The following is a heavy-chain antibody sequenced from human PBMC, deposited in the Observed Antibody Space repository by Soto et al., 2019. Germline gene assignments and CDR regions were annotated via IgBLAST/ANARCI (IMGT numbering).Heavy chain of an antibody. CDR3: AKDRTVWRLKRYHYMDV. D-gene: IGHD1-20*01. Sequence: HPGGSLRLSCAASGFTFSSYGMHWVRQAPGKGLEWVAVISYDGSNKYYADSVKGRFTISRDNSKNTLYLQMNSLRAEDTAVYYYAKDRTVWRLKRYHYMDVWGKGTTVTVSS. CDR2: ISYDGSNK. V-gene: IGHV3-30*18. J-gene: IGHJ6*03. CDR1: GFTFSSYG.